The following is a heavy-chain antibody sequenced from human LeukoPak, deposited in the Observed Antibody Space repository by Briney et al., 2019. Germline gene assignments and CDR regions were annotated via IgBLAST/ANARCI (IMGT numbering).Heavy chain of an antibody. CDR3: TTGSGYSTDWYDF. D-gene: IGHD6-19*01. CDR1: GFTFDDYA. V-gene: IGHV3-9*01. Sequence: GGSLRLSCAASGFTFDDYAMHWVRQAPGKGLEWVSGISWNSGSIGYADSVKGRFTISRDNAKNSLYLQMNSLTTEDTAVYYCTTGSGYSTDWYDFWGQGTLVTVSS. J-gene: IGHJ4*02. CDR2: ISWNSGSI.